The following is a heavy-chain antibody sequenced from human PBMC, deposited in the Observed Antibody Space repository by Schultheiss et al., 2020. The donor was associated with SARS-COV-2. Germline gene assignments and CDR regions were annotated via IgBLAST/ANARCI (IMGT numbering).Heavy chain of an antibody. V-gene: IGHV4-38-2*01. J-gene: IGHJ4*02. Sequence: SETLSLTCAVSGYSISSGYYWGWIRQPPGKGLEWIGEINHSGSTNYNPSLKSRVTISVDTSKNQFSLKLSSVTAADTAVYYCARHRLDSSGYLRFDYWGQGTLVTVSS. CDR1: GYSISSGYY. CDR2: INHSGST. D-gene: IGHD3-22*01. CDR3: ARHRLDSSGYLRFDY.